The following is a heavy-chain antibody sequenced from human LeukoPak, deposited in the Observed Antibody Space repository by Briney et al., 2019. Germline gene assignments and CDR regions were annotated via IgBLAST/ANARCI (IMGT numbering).Heavy chain of an antibody. Sequence: GGSLRLSCAASGFTFSSYAMHWVRQAPGKGLEWVAVISYDGGNKYYADSVKGRFTISRDNSKNTLYLQMNSLRAEDTAVYYCARDIGPYDSSGYYDAFDIWGQGTMVTVSS. CDR2: ISYDGGNK. D-gene: IGHD3-22*01. J-gene: IGHJ3*02. V-gene: IGHV3-30-3*01. CDR3: ARDIGPYDSSGYYDAFDI. CDR1: GFTFSSYA.